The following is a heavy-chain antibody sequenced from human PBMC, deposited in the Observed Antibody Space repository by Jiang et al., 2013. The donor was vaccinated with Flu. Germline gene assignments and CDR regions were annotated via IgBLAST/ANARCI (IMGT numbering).Heavy chain of an antibody. CDR2: INTNTGNP. CDR1: GYSFSNYA. V-gene: IGHV7-4-1*01. D-gene: IGHD1-1*01. Sequence: SVKVSCKTSGYSFSNYAMNWVRQAPGQRLEWMGWINTNTGNPTYGQAFTGRFVFSLDTSVSTTYLHIDNLKAEDTAIYFCGRESLGHWIDYWGQGTLVTVSS. J-gene: IGHJ4*02. CDR3: GRESLGHWIDY.